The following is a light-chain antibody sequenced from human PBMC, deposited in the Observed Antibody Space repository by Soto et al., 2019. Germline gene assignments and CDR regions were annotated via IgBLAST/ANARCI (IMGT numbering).Light chain of an antibody. CDR3: QQYGSSPPYT. Sequence: EIVLTQSPGTLSLSPGERATLSCRASQSVSANYIAWYQQKPGQSPRLLIYGSSDRATGIPDRFSGSGSETDFTLTSSRVEPEDFAVYYCQQYGSSPPYTFGQGTKLEIK. CDR2: GSS. J-gene: IGKJ2*01. CDR1: QSVSANY. V-gene: IGKV3-20*01.